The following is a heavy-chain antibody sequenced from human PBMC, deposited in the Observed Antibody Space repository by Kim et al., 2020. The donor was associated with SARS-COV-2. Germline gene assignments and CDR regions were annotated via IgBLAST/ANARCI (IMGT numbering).Heavy chain of an antibody. J-gene: IGHJ3*02. D-gene: IGHD1-1*01. V-gene: IGHV4-34*01. CDR3: ARGPCWNPDAFDI. Sequence: NPSLKSRVSISVGASKNQCALKLSSVTAADTAVYDCARGPCWNPDAFDIWGQGTMVTVSS.